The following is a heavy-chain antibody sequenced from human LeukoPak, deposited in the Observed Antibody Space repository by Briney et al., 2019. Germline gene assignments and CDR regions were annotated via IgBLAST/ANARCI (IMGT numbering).Heavy chain of an antibody. D-gene: IGHD3-3*01. Sequence: SETLSLTCALSGGSITDYFYNWVRQPPGKGLEWIGEIYHSGSTNYNPSLKSRVTISVDKSKNQFSLKLSSVTAADTAVYYCARVVHDFWSGYHFDYWGQGTLVTVSS. CDR1: GGSITDYF. V-gene: IGHV4-34*01. CDR2: IYHSGST. CDR3: ARVVHDFWSGYHFDY. J-gene: IGHJ4*02.